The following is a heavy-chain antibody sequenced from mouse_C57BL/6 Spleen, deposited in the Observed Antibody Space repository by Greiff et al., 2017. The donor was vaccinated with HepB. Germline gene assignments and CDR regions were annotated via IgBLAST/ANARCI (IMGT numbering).Heavy chain of an antibody. CDR3: ANDFYYAMDY. J-gene: IGHJ4*01. V-gene: IGHV1-22*01. D-gene: IGHD2-4*01. CDR1: GYTFTDYN. Sequence: EVQLQQSGPELVKPGASVKMSCKASGYTFTDYNMHWVKQSHGKSLEWIGYINPNNGGTSYTQKFKGKATLTVNKSSSTAYMELRSLTSEDSAVYYCANDFYYAMDYWGQGTSVPVSS. CDR2: INPNNGGT.